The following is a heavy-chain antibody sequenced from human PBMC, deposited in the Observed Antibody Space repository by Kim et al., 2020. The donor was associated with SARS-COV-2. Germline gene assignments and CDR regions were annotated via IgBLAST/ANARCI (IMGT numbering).Heavy chain of an antibody. CDR3: AADKVKAIFYYYYGMDV. Sequence: SVKVSCKASGFTFTSSAVQWVRQARGQRLEWIGWIVVGSGNTNYAQKFQERVTITRDMSTSTAYMELSSLRSEDTAVYYCAADKVKAIFYYYYGMDVWGQGTTVTVSS. CDR1: GFTFTSSA. J-gene: IGHJ6*02. CDR2: IVVGSGNT. V-gene: IGHV1-58*01. D-gene: IGHD3-3*02.